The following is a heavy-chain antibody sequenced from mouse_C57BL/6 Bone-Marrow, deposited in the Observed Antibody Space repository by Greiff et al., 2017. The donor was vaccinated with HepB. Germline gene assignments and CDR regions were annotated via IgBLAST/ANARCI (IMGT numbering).Heavy chain of an antibody. Sequence: EVKLVESGGGLVQPGGSMKLSCVASGFTFSNYWMNWVRQSPEKGLEWVAQIRLKSDNYATHYAESVKGRFTISRDDSKSSVYLQMNNLRAEDTGIYYCTANYYGSRWYFDVWGTGTTVTVSS. J-gene: IGHJ1*03. D-gene: IGHD1-1*01. CDR3: TANYYGSRWYFDV. CDR2: IRLKSDNYAT. V-gene: IGHV6-3*01. CDR1: GFTFSNYW.